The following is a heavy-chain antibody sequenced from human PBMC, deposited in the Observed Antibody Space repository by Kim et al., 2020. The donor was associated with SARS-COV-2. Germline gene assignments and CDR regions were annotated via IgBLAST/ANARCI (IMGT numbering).Heavy chain of an antibody. D-gene: IGHD2-15*01. CDR1: GFTVSTNY. Sequence: GGSLRLSCAASGFTVSTNYMNWVRQAPGTGLEWVSVIYSDGSTYYADSVTGRFTISRDNSKNTAYLQMNSLRADDTAVYYCSRDARIPYGMDVCGQGTTV. J-gene: IGHJ6*02. V-gene: IGHV3-53*01. CDR3: SRDARIPYGMDV. CDR2: IYSDGST.